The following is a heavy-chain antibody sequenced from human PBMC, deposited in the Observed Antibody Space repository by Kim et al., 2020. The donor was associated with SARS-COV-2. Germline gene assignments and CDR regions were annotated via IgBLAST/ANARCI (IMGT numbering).Heavy chain of an antibody. CDR3: ATAEHGGSYPRNYFYYYGMDV. Sequence: ASVKVSCKVSGYTLTELSMHWVRQAPGKGLEWMGGFDPEDGETIYAQKFQGRVTMTEDTSTDTAYMELSSLRSEDTAVYYCATAEHGGSYPRNYFYYYGMDVWGQGTTVTVSS. CDR2: FDPEDGET. CDR1: GYTLTELS. V-gene: IGHV1-24*01. J-gene: IGHJ6*02. D-gene: IGHD1-26*01.